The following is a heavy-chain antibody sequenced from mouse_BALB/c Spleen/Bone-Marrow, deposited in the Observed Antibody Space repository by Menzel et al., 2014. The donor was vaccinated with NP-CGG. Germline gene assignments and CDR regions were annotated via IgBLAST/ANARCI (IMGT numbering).Heavy chain of an antibody. Sequence: QVQLQQPGAELAKPGASVKMSCKASGYTFTSYWMHWVKQRPGQGLEWIGYINPSTGYTEYNQKFKDKATLTGDKSSSTTYMQLSSLTSEDSAVYYCARDWYFDVWGAGTTVTVSS. CDR1: GYTFTSYW. CDR2: INPSTGYT. J-gene: IGHJ1*01. CDR3: ARDWYFDV. V-gene: IGHV1-7*01.